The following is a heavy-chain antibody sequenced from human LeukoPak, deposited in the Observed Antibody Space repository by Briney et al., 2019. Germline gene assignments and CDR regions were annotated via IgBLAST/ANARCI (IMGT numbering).Heavy chain of an antibody. Sequence: GGSLKFSCAASEITFSGSTVHWVRKASGKGLNWVGHIRTKANNYATAYAASVKGRFTISRDDSKNTAYLQMNSLKIEDTAVYYCARGRWDLLFGDYWGQGTLVTVSS. CDR1: EITFSGST. CDR2: IRTKANNYAT. J-gene: IGHJ4*02. D-gene: IGHD1-26*01. V-gene: IGHV3-73*01. CDR3: ARGRWDLLFGDY.